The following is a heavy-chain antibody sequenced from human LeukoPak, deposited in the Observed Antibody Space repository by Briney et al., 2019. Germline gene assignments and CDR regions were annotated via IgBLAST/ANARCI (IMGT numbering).Heavy chain of an antibody. CDR1: RYTFTGYY. CDR3: ARDRGYEDDAFDI. CDR2: INPNSGGT. J-gene: IGHJ3*02. Sequence: ASVKVSCKASRYTFTGYYMHWVRQAPGQGLEWMGWINPNSGGTNYAQKFQGRVTMTRDTSISTAYMELSRLRSDDTAVYYCARDRGYEDDAFDIWGQGTMVTVSS. V-gene: IGHV1-2*02. D-gene: IGHD5-12*01.